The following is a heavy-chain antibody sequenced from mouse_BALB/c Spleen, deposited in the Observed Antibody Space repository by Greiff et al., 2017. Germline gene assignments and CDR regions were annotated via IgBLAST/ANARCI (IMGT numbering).Heavy chain of an antibody. D-gene: IGHD2-4*01. Sequence: EVKLVESGGGLVKPGGSLKLSCAASGFTFSDYYMYWVRQTPEKRLEWVATISDGGSYTYYPDSVKGRFTISRDNAKNNLYLQMSSLKSEDTAMYYCAVSTMITTWFAYWGQGTLVTVSA. CDR2: ISDGGSYT. CDR3: AVSTMITTWFAY. CDR1: GFTFSDYY. J-gene: IGHJ3*01. V-gene: IGHV5-4*02.